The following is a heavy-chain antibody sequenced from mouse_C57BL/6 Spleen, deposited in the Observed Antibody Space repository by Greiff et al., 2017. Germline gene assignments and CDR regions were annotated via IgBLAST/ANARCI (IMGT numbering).Heavy chain of an antibody. D-gene: IGHD1-1*01. CDR1: GYTFTSYW. CDR3: ARRGGSRIDWYFDV. V-gene: IGHV1-53*01. Sequence: QVQLQQPGTELVKPGASVKLSCKASGYTFTSYWMHWVKQRPGQGLEWIGNINPSNGGTNYNEKFKSKATLTVAKSSSTAYMQLSSLTSEDSAVYYCARRGGSRIDWYFDVWGTGTTVTVSS. CDR2: INPSNGGT. J-gene: IGHJ1*03.